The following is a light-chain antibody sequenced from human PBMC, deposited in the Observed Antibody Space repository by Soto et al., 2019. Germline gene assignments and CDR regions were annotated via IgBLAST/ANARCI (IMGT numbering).Light chain of an antibody. CDR3: QHFGKXPLT. Sequence: EIVLTQSPGTLSLSPGERATLSCRAIRTVTNNQLSWYQQKPGQAPRLLIYGASHRATGIPDRFSGSGSGTDFSLTLSRLEPEDFAVYFCQHFGKXPLTFGQGTKV. V-gene: IGKV3-20*01. CDR1: RTVTNNQ. J-gene: IGKJ1*01. CDR2: GAS.